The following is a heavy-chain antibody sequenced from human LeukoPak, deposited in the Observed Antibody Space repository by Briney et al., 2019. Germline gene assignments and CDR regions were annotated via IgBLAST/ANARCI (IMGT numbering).Heavy chain of an antibody. J-gene: IGHJ5*02. CDR2: NNGDGSTT. CDR3: ARDPRNVGLAP. V-gene: IGHV3-74*01. CDR1: GFSLSGYW. D-gene: IGHD2-15*01. Sequence: KAGGSLRLSCVASGFSLSGYWMYWVRQAPGKGLMYISRNNGDGSTTNYADVVKGRFTMSRDNVKNTLYLQMNSLRVEDTAVYYCARDPRNVGLAPWGQGTLVTVSS.